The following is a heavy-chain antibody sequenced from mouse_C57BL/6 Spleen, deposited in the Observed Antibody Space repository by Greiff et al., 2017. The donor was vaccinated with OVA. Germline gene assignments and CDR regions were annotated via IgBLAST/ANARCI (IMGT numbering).Heavy chain of an antibody. CDR2: ISDGGSYT. Sequence: EVQLVESGGGLVKPGGSLKLSCAASGFTFSSYAMSWVRQTPEKRLEWVATISDGGSYTYYPDNVKGRFTISRDNAKNNLYLQMSHLKSEDTAMYYCARVGTTVVGSYWYFDVWGTGTTVTVSS. CDR3: ARVGTTVVGSYWYFDV. V-gene: IGHV5-4*01. CDR1: GFTFSSYA. D-gene: IGHD1-1*01. J-gene: IGHJ1*03.